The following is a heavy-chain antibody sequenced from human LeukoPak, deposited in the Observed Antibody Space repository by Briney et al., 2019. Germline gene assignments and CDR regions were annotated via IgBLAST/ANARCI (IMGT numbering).Heavy chain of an antibody. D-gene: IGHD3-3*01. Sequence: PSGTLSLTCTVSGGSISSGSYYWSWIRQPPGKGLEWIGYIYYSGSTNYNPSLKSRVTISVDTSKNQFSLKLSSVTAADTAVYYCARDRYDFWSGYYSTIDYWGQGTLVTVSS. J-gene: IGHJ4*02. V-gene: IGHV4-61*01. CDR3: ARDRYDFWSGYYSTIDY. CDR1: GGSISSGSYY. CDR2: IYYSGST.